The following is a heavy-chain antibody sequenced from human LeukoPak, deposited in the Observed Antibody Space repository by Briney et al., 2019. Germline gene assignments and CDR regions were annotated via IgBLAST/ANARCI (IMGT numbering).Heavy chain of an antibody. J-gene: IGHJ4*02. CDR3: AREGLWFGELLDY. CDR1: GFAFSNYA. V-gene: IGHV3-23*01. CDR2: ISFSGGGT. Sequence: GGSLRLSCAASGFAFSNYAMFWVRQAPGRGLEWVSAISFSGGGTHFADSVKGRFTISRDNAKNSLYLQMNSLRAEDTAVYYCAREGLWFGELLDYWGQGTLVTVSS. D-gene: IGHD3-10*01.